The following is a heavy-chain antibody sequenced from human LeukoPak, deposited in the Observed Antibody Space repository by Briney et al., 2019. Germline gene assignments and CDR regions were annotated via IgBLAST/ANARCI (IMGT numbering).Heavy chain of an antibody. D-gene: IGHD3-3*01. CDR3: ARDRRGTIFGVVTERPYYYYYYYMDV. J-gene: IGHJ6*03. CDR2: INPSGGST. V-gene: IGHV1-46*01. CDR1: GYTFTSYY. Sequence: ASVKVSCKASGYTFTSYYMHWVRQAPGQGLEWMGIINPSGGSTSYAQKFQGRVTMTRDTSTSTVYMELSSLRSEDTAVYYCARDRRGTIFGVVTERPYYYYYYYMDVWGKGTTVTVSS.